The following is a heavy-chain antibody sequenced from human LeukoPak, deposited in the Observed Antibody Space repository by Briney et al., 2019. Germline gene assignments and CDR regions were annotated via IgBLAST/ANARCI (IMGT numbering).Heavy chain of an antibody. CDR2: IKSKSDGGTT. CDR1: GFTFSHGW. J-gene: IGHJ6*02. CDR3: TTEEDGSGTYYPRFYYYYYGMDV. V-gene: IGHV3-15*01. D-gene: IGHD3-10*01. Sequence: PGGSLRLSCTASGFTFSHGWMSWVRQAPGKGLEWVGHIKSKSDGGTTDYAAPVKDRFTVSRDDSKNTLYLQMNSLKTEDTAVYYCTTEEDGSGTYYPRFYYYYYGMDVWGQGTTVTVSS.